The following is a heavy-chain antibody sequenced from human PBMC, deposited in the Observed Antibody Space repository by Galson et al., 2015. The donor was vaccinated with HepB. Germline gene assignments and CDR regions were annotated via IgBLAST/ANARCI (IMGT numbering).Heavy chain of an antibody. Sequence: SVKVSCKASGYTFTGYYMHWVRQAPGQGLEWMGRINPNSGGTNYAQKFQGRVTMTRDTSISTAYMELSRLRPDDTAVYYCARGVSALYYYYMDVWGKGTTVTVSS. CDR2: INPNSGGT. V-gene: IGHV1-2*06. CDR1: GYTFTGYY. CDR3: ARGVSALYYYYMDV. D-gene: IGHD5/OR15-5a*01. J-gene: IGHJ6*03.